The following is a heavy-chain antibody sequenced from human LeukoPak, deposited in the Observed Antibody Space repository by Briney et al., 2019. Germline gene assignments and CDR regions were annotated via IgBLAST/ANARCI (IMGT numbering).Heavy chain of an antibody. CDR2: INPSGGST. CDR3: ARDHEYYYGSGSYYPGGCDY. J-gene: IGHJ4*02. D-gene: IGHD3-10*01. V-gene: IGHV1-46*01. CDR1: GYTLTSYY. Sequence: ASVKVSCKASGYTLTSYYMHWVRQAPGHGLEWMGIINPSGGSTSYAQKFQGRVTMTRDTSTSTVYMELSSLGSEDTAVYYCARDHEYYYGSGSYYPGGCDYWGQGTLVTVSS.